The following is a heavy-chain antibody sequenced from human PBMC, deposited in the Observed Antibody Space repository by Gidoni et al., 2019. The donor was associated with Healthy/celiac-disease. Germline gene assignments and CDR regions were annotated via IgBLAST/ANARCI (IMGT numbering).Heavy chain of an antibody. D-gene: IGHD2-2*01. Sequence: QMQLVQSGAEVKKTGSSVKVSCKASGYTFTYRYLHWVRQAPGQALEWMGWITPFNGNTNYAQKFQDRVTITRDRSMSTAYMELSILRSEDTAMYYCARGYCSSTSCYGLDAFDIWGQGTMVTVSS. CDR1: GYTFTYRY. J-gene: IGHJ3*02. V-gene: IGHV1-45*02. CDR3: ARGYCSSTSCYGLDAFDI. CDR2: ITPFNGNT.